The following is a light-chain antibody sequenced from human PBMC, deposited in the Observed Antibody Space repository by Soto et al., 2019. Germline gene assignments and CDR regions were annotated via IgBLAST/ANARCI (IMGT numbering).Light chain of an antibody. J-gene: IGKJ5*01. V-gene: IGKV3-11*01. Sequence: LVLTQCPAALSVSKEDRATLSCRASQSVSSYFAWYQQKPGQAPRLLIYDASNRATGIPARFSGSGSGTDFTLTISSLEAEDFAVYYCQQRSIWPLTFGQGTRLEIK. CDR1: QSVSSY. CDR2: DAS. CDR3: QQRSIWPLT.